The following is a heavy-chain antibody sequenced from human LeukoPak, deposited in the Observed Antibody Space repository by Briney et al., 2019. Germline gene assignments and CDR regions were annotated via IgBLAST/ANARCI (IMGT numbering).Heavy chain of an antibody. CDR2: INHSGST. D-gene: IGHD2-8*01. V-gene: IGHV4-38-2*02. Sequence: SETLSLTCTVSGYSISSGFHWGWIRQPPGKGLEWIGEINHSGSTNYNLALKSRVTISVDTSKNQFSLKLSSVTAADTAVYYCARGYYPSFDPWGQGTLVTVSS. J-gene: IGHJ5*02. CDR1: GYSISSGFH. CDR3: ARGYYPSFDP.